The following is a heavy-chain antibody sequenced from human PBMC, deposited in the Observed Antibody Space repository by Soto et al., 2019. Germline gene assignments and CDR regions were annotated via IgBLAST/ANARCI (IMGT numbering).Heavy chain of an antibody. CDR1: GFTLDDYA. D-gene: IGHD3-9*01. J-gene: IGHJ5*02. Sequence: GGSLRLSCAASGFTLDDYAVHWVRQATGKGLEWVSGISWNSGSIGYADSVKGRFTISRDNANNSRYLQMNSLRAEDTALYYCAKGMILTGYGLERWFDPWGQGTLVTVSS. V-gene: IGHV3-9*01. CDR2: ISWNSGSI. CDR3: AKGMILTGYGLERWFDP.